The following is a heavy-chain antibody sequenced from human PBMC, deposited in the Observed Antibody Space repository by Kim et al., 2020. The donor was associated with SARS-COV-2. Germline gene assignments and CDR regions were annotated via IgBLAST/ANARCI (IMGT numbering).Heavy chain of an antibody. D-gene: IGHD6-19*01. CDR3: ARPAVAGTEY. J-gene: IGHJ4*02. CDR2: INHSGST. V-gene: IGHV4-34*01. CDR1: GGSFSGYY. Sequence: SETLSLTCAVYGGSFSGYYWSWIRQPPGKGLEWIGEINHSGSTNYNPSLKSRVTISVDTSKNQFSLKLSSVTAADTAVYYCARPAVAGTEYWGQGTLVTVSS.